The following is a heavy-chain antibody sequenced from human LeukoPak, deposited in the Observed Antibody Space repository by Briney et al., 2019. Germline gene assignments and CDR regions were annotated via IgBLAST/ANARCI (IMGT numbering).Heavy chain of an antibody. CDR3: ARDSWAAADPYYYYGMDV. V-gene: IGHV3-11*06. J-gene: IGHJ6*04. CDR1: GFTFSDYY. D-gene: IGHD6-13*01. Sequence: GGSLRLSCAASGFTFSDYYMSWIRQAPGKGLEWVSYISSSSSYINYADSVKGRFTISRDNAKNSLYLQMNSLRAEDTAVYYCARDSWAAADPYYYYGMDVWGKGTTVTVSS. CDR2: ISSSSSYI.